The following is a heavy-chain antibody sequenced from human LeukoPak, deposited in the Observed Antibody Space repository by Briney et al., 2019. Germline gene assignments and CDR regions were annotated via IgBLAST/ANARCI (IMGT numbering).Heavy chain of an antibody. J-gene: IGHJ4*02. V-gene: IGHV3-66*04. Sequence: SGGSLRLSCAASGFTVSSNSMSWVRQAPGKGLEWVSVIYSGGSTYYADSVKGRFTISRDNSKNTLYLQMNSLRAEDTAVYYCAKPAVTTSDYWGQGTLVTVSS. CDR2: IYSGGST. D-gene: IGHD4-11*01. CDR1: GFTVSSNS. CDR3: AKPAVTTSDY.